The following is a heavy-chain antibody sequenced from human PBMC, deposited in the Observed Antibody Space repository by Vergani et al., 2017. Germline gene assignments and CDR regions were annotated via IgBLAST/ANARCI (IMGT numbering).Heavy chain of an antibody. V-gene: IGHV1-2*02. CDR2: INPNSGGT. Sequence: QVQLVQSGAEVKKPGASVKVSCKASGYTFTGYYMHWVRQAPGQGLEWMGWINPNSGGTNYAQKFQGRVTMTRDTSISTAYMELSRLRSDDTAVYYCARGYGSSTSGQRRWWFDPWGQGTLVTVSS. J-gene: IGHJ5*02. CDR3: ARGYGSSTSGQRRWWFDP. CDR1: GYTFTGYY. D-gene: IGHD2-2*01.